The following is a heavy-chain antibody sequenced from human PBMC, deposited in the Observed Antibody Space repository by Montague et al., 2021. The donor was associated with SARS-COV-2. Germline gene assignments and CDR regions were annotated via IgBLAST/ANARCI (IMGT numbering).Heavy chain of an antibody. J-gene: IGHJ6*02. CDR1: GGSISSSSCY. CDR3: ARVGRQQLVRLSGMDV. D-gene: IGHD6-13*01. Sequence: SETLSLTCTVSGGSISSSSCYWGWIRQLPGKGLEWIGSIYYSGSTYYNLSLKSRVTISVDTSKNQFSLKLSSVTAADTAEYYCARVGRQQLVRLSGMDVWGQGTTVTVSS. V-gene: IGHV4-39*07. CDR2: IYYSGST.